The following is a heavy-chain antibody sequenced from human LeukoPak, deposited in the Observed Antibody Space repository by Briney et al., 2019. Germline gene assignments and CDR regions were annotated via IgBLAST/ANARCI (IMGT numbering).Heavy chain of an antibody. Sequence: GGSLRLSCAVSGLKFSDAWMSWVRQAPGKGLEWVGRIKSKRGGGTTEFAAPVNGRFTISRDDSKNMVYLEMNSLKTEDTAVYYCTHEGQFARLFFFFDFWGQGTRVTVSS. CDR3: THEGQFARLFFFFDF. CDR1: GLKFSDAW. V-gene: IGHV3-15*01. D-gene: IGHD3-22*01. J-gene: IGHJ4*02. CDR2: IKSKRGGGTT.